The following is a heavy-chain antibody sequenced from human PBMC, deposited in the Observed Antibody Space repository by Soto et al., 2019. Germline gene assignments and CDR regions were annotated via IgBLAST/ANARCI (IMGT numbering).Heavy chain of an antibody. Sequence: PGGSLRLSCAASGFTFSSYGMHWVRQAPGKGLEWVAVISYDGSNKYYADSVKGRFTISRDNSKNTLYLQMNSLRAEDTAVYYCAKDLKGGGPSGWYLDYWGQGTLVTVSS. D-gene: IGHD6-19*01. CDR1: GFTFSSYG. CDR2: ISYDGSNK. CDR3: AKDLKGGGPSGWYLDY. V-gene: IGHV3-30*18. J-gene: IGHJ4*02.